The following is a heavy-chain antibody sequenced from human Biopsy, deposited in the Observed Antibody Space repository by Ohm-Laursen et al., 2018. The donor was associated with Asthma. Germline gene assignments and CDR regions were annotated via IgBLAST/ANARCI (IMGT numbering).Heavy chain of an antibody. CDR2: ISKDASTQ. CDR1: GFSFGSYG. CDR3: AKERYYDFWSGYPI. D-gene: IGHD3-3*01. Sequence: SLRLSCTASGFSFGSYGMHWVRQAPGKGLEWVGVISKDASTQDYADSVKGRFTISRDNSKNTLYLQMNSLRAEDTAVYYCAKERYYDFWSGYPIWGQGTMVTVSS. V-gene: IGHV3-30*18. J-gene: IGHJ3*02.